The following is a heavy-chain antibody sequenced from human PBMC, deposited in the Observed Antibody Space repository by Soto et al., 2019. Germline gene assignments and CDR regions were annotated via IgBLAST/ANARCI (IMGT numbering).Heavy chain of an antibody. J-gene: IGHJ3*02. Sequence: KQSQTLSLTCVISGDSVSRNSAGWNWIRRSPSRGLEWLGRTYYRSKWYNDYAVSVKSRITIKSDTSRNQFSLQLNSVTPEDTAVYYCARDLRRDGYSDAFDIWGQGTKVTVSS. CDR3: ARDLRRDGYSDAFDI. CDR1: GDSVSRNSAG. V-gene: IGHV6-1*01. D-gene: IGHD5-12*01. CDR2: TYYRSKWYN.